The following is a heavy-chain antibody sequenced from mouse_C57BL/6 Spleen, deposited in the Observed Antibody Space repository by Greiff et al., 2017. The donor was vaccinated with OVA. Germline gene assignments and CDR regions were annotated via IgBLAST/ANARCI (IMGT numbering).Heavy chain of an antibody. V-gene: IGHV5-6*01. CDR3: ARLGAFDYGSSYWFAY. J-gene: IGHJ3*01. D-gene: IGHD1-1*01. CDR1: GFTFSSYG. CDR2: ISSGGSYT. Sequence: EVQVVESGGDLVKPGGSLKLSCAASGFTFSSYGMSWVRQTPDKRLEWVATISSGGSYTYYPDSVKGRFTICRDNAKNTLYLQMSSLKSEDTAMYYCARLGAFDYGSSYWFAYWGQGTLVTVSA.